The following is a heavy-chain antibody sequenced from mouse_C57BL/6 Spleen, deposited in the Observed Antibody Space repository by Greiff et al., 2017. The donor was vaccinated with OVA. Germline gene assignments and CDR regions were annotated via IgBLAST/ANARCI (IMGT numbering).Heavy chain of an antibody. J-gene: IGHJ1*03. Sequence: EVKLVESGGGLVKPGGSLKLSCAASGFTFSSYAMSWVRQTPEKRLEWVATISDGGSYTYYPDNVKGRFTISRDNAKNNLYLQMSHLKSEDTAMYYCARDASNSQNWYFDVWGTGTTVTVSS. CDR2: ISDGGSYT. CDR3: ARDASNSQNWYFDV. CDR1: GFTFSSYA. D-gene: IGHD4-1*01. V-gene: IGHV5-4*01.